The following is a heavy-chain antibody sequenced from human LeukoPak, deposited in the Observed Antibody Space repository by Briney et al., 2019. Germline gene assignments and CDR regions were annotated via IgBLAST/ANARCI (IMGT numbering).Heavy chain of an antibody. J-gene: IGHJ4*02. CDR1: GYTLTELS. CDR2: FDPEDGET. D-gene: IGHD3-3*01. CDR3: ATIVTKDFWSGYYPY. V-gene: IGHV1-24*01. Sequence: ASVKVSCKVSGYTLTELSMHWVRQAPGKGLEWMRGFDPEDGETIYAQKFQGRVTMTEDTSTDTAYMELSSLRSEDTAVYYSATIVTKDFWSGYYPYWGQGTLVTVSS.